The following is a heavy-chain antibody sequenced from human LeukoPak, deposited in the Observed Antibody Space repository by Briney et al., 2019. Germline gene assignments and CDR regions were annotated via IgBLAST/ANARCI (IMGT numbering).Heavy chain of an antibody. CDR2: MNPNSGNT. CDR3: ARVPAGISDQYSWFDP. D-gene: IGHD2-2*02. J-gene: IGHJ5*02. CDR1: GYTFTSYD. V-gene: IGHV1-8*01. Sequence: ASVKVSCKASGYTFTSYDINWVRQATGQGLEWMGWMNPNSGNTGYAQKFQGRVTMTRNTSISTAYMELSSLRSEDTAVYYCARVPAGISDQYSWFDPWGQGTLVTVSS.